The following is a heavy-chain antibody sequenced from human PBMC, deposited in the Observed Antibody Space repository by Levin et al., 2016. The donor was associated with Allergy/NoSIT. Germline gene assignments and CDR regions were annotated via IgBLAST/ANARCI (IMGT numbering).Heavy chain of an antibody. D-gene: IGHD3-10*01. J-gene: IGHJ4*02. CDR3: AREGVYGSDDY. CDR2: IIPIRGIP. Sequence: ASVKVSCKAPGGTFSTYAISWVRQAPGQGLESMGRIIPIRGIPDYSQKFQGRVTITADKSTTTAYMELRSLRSDDTAVYYCAREGVYGSDDYWGQGTLVTVSS. CDR1: GGTFSTYA. V-gene: IGHV1-69*04.